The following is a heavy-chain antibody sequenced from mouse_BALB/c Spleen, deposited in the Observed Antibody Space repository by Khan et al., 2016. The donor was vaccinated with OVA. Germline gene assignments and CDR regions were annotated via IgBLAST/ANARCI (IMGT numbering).Heavy chain of an antibody. CDR2: IWAGGST. CDR1: GFSLTSYG. Sequence: QVQLKESGPGLVAPSQSLSITCTVSGFSLTSYGVHWIRQPPGKGLEWLGVIWAGGSTNYNSALMSRLSISKANSKSQVLLKMNSLQTDDTAMYFCARNREPDYFDYWGQGTTLTVSS. V-gene: IGHV2-9*02. CDR3: ARNREPDYFDY. J-gene: IGHJ2*01.